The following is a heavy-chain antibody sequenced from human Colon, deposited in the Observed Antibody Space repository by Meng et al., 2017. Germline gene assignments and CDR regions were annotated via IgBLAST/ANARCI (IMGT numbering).Heavy chain of an antibody. CDR1: GFSISSSLY. CDR2: IYHSGST. Sequence: GSLRLSCGVSGFSISSSLYWGWIRQPPGEGLEWIGSIYHSGSTYYNPSLKSRVTISVDTSKNQFSLKLTSVTAADTAVYYCARVSSGDWYGFGFDYWGQGILVTVSS. CDR3: ARVSSGDWYGFGFDY. J-gene: IGHJ4*02. V-gene: IGHV4-38-2*01. D-gene: IGHD3-22*01.